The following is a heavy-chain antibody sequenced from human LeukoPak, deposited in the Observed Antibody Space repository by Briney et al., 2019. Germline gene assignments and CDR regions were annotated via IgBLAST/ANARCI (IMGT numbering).Heavy chain of an antibody. Sequence: PSETLSLTCIVSGGSISSYYWSWIRQPPGKGLEWIGYIYYSGNTNYNPSLKSRVTISVDTSNNQLSLKLSSVTAADTAVYYCARRSNYLSGSYVFDYWGQGALVTVSS. CDR1: GGSISSYY. CDR2: IYYSGNT. CDR3: ARRSNYLSGSYVFDY. V-gene: IGHV4-59*08. J-gene: IGHJ4*02. D-gene: IGHD1-26*01.